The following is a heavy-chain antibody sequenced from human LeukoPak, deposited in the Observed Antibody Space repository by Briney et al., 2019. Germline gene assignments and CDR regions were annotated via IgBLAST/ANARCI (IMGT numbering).Heavy chain of an antibody. J-gene: IGHJ3*02. CDR2: IYPGDSDT. V-gene: IGHV5-51*01. CDR3: ARSIIWFGELWGAFDI. D-gene: IGHD3-10*01. Sequence: GESLKISCKGSGYRFNYWIGWVRQMPGKGLEWMGVIYPGDSDTRYSPSFQGQVTISADKSISTAYLQWSSLKASDTAMYYCARSIIWFGELWGAFDIWGQGTMVTVSS. CDR1: GYRFNYW.